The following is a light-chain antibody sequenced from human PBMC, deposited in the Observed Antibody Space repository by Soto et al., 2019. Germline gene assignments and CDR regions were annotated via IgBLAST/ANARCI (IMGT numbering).Light chain of an antibody. CDR2: DVS. J-gene: IGKJ1*01. CDR3: QQRSHWPRT. CDR1: QNISSY. V-gene: IGKV3-11*01. Sequence: IGVTQSPATVSLCRGKRATLSCRASQNISSYLIWYQQKPGQAPRLLIYDVSNRATGVPARFSGSGSGTDFSLTISSLEPEDFAVYYCQQRSHWPRTFGQGTKVDIK.